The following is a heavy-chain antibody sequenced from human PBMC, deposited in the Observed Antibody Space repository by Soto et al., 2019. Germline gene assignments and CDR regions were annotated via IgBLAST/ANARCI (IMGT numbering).Heavy chain of an antibody. CDR3: ARDRVESGYPEYFQH. Sequence: EVQLVESGGGLIQPGGSLRLSCAASGFTVSSNYMSWVRQAPGKGLEWVSVIYSGGSTYYADSVKGRFTISRDKSKNTLYLQMNSLRAGDTAVYYCARDRVESGYPEYFQHWGQGTLVTVSS. CDR1: GFTVSSNY. CDR2: IYSGGST. V-gene: IGHV3-53*01. J-gene: IGHJ1*01. D-gene: IGHD3-22*01.